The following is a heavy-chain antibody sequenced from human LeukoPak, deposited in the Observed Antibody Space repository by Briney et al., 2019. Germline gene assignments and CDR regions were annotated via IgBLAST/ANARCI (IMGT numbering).Heavy chain of an antibody. CDR1: GGSFSGYY. CDR3: ARESYGGDY. V-gene: IGHV4-34*01. D-gene: IGHD3-16*01. CDR2: INHSGST. J-gene: IGHJ4*02. Sequence: SETLSLTCAVYGGSFSGYYWSWIRQPPGKGLEWIGEINHSGSTNYNPSLKSRVTISVDTSKNQFSLKLSSVTAADTAVYYCARESYGGDYWGPGNLVTVSS.